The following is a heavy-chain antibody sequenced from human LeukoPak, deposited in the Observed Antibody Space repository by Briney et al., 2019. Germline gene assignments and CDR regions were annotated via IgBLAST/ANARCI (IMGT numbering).Heavy chain of an antibody. CDR2: IRSSGSPI. V-gene: IGHV3-48*01. CDR1: GFAFSSYS. Sequence: GGSLRLSCAASGFAFSSYSMNWVRQAPGKGLEWVSYIRSSGSPIYYANSVKGRFTISRDNDKNSVYLQMNSLRVEDTAVYYRVRDPDALDYWGQGTLVTVSS. CDR3: VRDPDALDY. J-gene: IGHJ4*02.